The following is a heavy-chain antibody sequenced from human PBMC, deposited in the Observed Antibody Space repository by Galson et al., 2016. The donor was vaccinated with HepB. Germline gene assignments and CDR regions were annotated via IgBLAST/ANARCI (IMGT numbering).Heavy chain of an antibody. Sequence: SLRLSCAASGFIASNHHMTWVRQGPGKGLEWVSLISGRDITFYADSVKGRFTISRDNSKNTVFLQMNSLRVEDTAVYYCARDADFGVAYGMDVWGQGTTVTVSS. J-gene: IGHJ6*02. CDR3: ARDADFGVAYGMDV. CDR1: GFIASNHH. D-gene: IGHD3-3*01. CDR2: ISGRDIT. V-gene: IGHV3-53*01.